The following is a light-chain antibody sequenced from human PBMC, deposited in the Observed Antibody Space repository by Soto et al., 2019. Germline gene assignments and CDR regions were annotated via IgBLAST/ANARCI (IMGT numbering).Light chain of an antibody. V-gene: IGKV3-15*01. J-gene: IGKJ1*01. CDR2: RTS. CDR1: QSISSN. Sequence: EIVMTQSPATLSVSPGERATLSCRASQSISSNLAWYQQKPGQAPRLLMFRTSSRATGFPARFSGSGSGTEFNLTISSLQSEDFAVYYCQQFQNWPPWTFGQGTKVDIK. CDR3: QQFQNWPPWT.